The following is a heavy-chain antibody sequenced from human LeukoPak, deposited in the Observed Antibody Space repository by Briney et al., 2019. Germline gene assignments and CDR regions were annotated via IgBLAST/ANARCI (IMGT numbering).Heavy chain of an antibody. V-gene: IGHV3-7*03. Sequence: GGSLRLSCAASEFTFGDYWMTWVRQAPGKGLEWVANVNLDGSEKYYVDSVKGRFTISRDNAKDSLYLQMNSLRAEDTAVYYCARDAAELWAYWGQGTLVTVSS. CDR3: ARDAAELWAY. J-gene: IGHJ4*02. D-gene: IGHD5-18*01. CDR1: EFTFGDYW. CDR2: VNLDGSEK.